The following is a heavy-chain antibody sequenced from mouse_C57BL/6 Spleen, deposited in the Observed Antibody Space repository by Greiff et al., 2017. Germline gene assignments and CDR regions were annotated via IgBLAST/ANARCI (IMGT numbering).Heavy chain of an antibody. V-gene: IGHV1-74*01. CDR2: IHPSDSDT. J-gene: IGHJ1*03. CDR3: VMGDYYGSSYVGYFDV. D-gene: IGHD1-1*01. CDR1: GYTFTSYW. Sequence: QVQLQQPGAELVKPGASVKVSCKASGYTFTSYWMHWVKQRPGQGLEWIGRIHPSDSDTNYNQKFKGKATLTVDKSSSTAYMQLSSLTSEDSAVYYCVMGDYYGSSYVGYFDVWGTGTTVTVSS.